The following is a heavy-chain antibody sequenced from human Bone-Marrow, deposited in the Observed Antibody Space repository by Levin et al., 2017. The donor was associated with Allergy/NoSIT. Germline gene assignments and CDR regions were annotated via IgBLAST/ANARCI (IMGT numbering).Heavy chain of an antibody. CDR2: ISWNGGNI. Sequence: GGSLRLSCAASGFTFEDHTMHWVRQAPGKGLEWVSLISWNGGNIFYADSVEGRFTVSRDNSKNSLYLQMESLRIEDTALYYCTKVRAVAGWGYFDYWGLGTLVTVSS. CDR1: GFTFEDHT. J-gene: IGHJ4*02. V-gene: IGHV3-43*01. D-gene: IGHD6-19*01. CDR3: TKVRAVAGWGYFDY.